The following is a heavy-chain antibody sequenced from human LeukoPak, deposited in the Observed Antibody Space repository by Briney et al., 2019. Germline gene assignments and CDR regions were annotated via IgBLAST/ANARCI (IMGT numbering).Heavy chain of an antibody. CDR2: IYYSGST. D-gene: IGHD1-26*01. J-gene: IGHJ4*02. CDR3: ARLFHPALSGNYPFDY. CDR1: GGSFGAYY. V-gene: IGHV4-59*01. Sequence: TSETLSLTCTVYGGSFGAYYWSWIRQPPGKGLEWIAYIYYSGSTSYNPSLKSRVTISVDTSKNQFSLKLNSVTAADTAMYYCARLFHPALSGNYPFDYWGQGTLVTVSS.